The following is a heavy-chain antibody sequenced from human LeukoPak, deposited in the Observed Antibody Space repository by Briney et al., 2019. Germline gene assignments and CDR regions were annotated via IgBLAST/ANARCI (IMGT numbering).Heavy chain of an antibody. V-gene: IGHV4-38-2*02. CDR2: INHSGST. CDR1: GYSISSGYF. CDR3: ARDNGDHYDSSGYWYY. J-gene: IGHJ4*02. Sequence: SETLSLTCTVSGYSISSGYFWAWIRQPPGKGLEWIGEINHSGSTNYNPSLKSRVTISVDTSKNQFSLKLSSVTAADTAVYYCARDNGDHYDSSGYWYYWGQGTLVTVSS. D-gene: IGHD3-22*01.